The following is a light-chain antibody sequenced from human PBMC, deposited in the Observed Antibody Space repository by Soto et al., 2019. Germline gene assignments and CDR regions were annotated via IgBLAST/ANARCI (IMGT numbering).Light chain of an antibody. V-gene: IGLV1-40*01. CDR2: GNS. J-gene: IGLJ2*01. CDR3: QSYDSSLSGSRV. Sequence: QSVLTQPPSVSGAPGQRVTISCTGNSSNIGAGYDVHWYQQLPGTAPKLLIYGNSNRPSGVPDRFSGSKSGTSASLAITRLQAEDEADYYCQSYDSSLSGSRVFGGWTKVTVL. CDR1: SSNIGAGYD.